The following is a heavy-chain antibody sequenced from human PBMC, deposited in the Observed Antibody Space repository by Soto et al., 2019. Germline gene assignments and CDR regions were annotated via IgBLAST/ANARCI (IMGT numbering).Heavy chain of an antibody. CDR1: GYTCTSYG. J-gene: IGHJ3*02. D-gene: IGHD3-22*01. CDR2: ISAYNGNT. Sequence: QVQLVQSGAEVKKPGASVKVSCKASGYTCTSYGISWARQAPGKGLEWMGWISAYNGNTNYAQKLQDRVTMTKDTTTSTAHMELSSLRSDDTAAYYCASDNYYDSSGYLYHPNAFDIWGHGTMVTVSS. V-gene: IGHV1-18*01. CDR3: ASDNYYDSSGYLYHPNAFDI.